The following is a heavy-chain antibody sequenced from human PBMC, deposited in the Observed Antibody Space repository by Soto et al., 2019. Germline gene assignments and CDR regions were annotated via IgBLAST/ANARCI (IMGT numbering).Heavy chain of an antibody. CDR1: GYTFISYP. V-gene: IGHV1-3*01. D-gene: IGHD2-15*01. Sequence: VASVKVSCKASGYTFISYPMHWVRQAPGQRLEWMGWINADNGNTKYSQKFQGRVTITRDTSANTAYMELSSLKSEDTAVYYCARGPYCNGGNCYLNHFDYXXQ. CDR3: ARGPYCNGGNCYLNHFDY. CDR2: INADNGNT. J-gene: IGHJ4*01.